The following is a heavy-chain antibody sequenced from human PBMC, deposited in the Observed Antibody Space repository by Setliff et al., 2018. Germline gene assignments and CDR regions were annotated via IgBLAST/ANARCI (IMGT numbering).Heavy chain of an antibody. V-gene: IGHV3-11*06. Sequence: PGGSLRLSCVASGFTFSDYYMSWIRQAPGKGLEHVSFISITSRHYTNYADSVKGRFTISRDNAKTSLYLQMNGLRAEDTGVYYCARALYGYSYGYDFWGQGTPVT. CDR1: GFTFSDYY. D-gene: IGHD5-18*01. CDR2: ISITSRHYT. CDR3: ARALYGYSYGYDF. J-gene: IGHJ4*02.